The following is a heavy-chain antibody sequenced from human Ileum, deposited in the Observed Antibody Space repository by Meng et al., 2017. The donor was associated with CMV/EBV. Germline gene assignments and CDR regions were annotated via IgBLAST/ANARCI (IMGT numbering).Heavy chain of an antibody. CDR1: GDSVSTNNVA. V-gene: IGHV6-1*01. CDR2: TAYRSKWDY. J-gene: IGHJ4*02. D-gene: IGHD6-6*01. CDR3: ARESELLRFDH. Sequence: LQQSGPGLVKPSQTPSLTCDISGDSVSTNNVAWNWIRQSPLRGLEWLGRTAYRSKWDYEYSVSVKSRITISPDTSKNQFSLQLRSVTPEDTAVYDCARESELLRFDHWGQGTLVTVSS.